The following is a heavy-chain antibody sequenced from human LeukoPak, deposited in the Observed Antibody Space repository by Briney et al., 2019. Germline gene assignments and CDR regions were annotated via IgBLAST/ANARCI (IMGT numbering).Heavy chain of an antibody. CDR2: ISAYSGDT. D-gene: IGHD3-3*01. CDR1: GYTFTSYY. Sequence: GASVKVSCKASGYTFTSYYLHWVRQAPGQGLEWMGWISAYSGDTNYAQNLQGRVTMTTDASTSTAYMELRSLRSDDTAVYYCALGDYDFWSGYRNWGQGTLVTVSS. CDR3: ALGDYDFWSGYRN. V-gene: IGHV1-18*04. J-gene: IGHJ4*02.